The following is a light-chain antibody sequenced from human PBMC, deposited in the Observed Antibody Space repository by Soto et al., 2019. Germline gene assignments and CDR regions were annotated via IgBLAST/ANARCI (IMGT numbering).Light chain of an antibody. Sequence: DIPMTQSPSSLSASIGDRVTITCRASQNIRNYLNWFQQKPGKAPKLLIYAASSLQSGVPSRFSGSGSGTDYTLTISSLQPEDSATYYCQQSYSVPFTFGPGTKVDLK. J-gene: IGKJ3*01. CDR1: QNIRNY. CDR2: AAS. CDR3: QQSYSVPFT. V-gene: IGKV1-39*01.